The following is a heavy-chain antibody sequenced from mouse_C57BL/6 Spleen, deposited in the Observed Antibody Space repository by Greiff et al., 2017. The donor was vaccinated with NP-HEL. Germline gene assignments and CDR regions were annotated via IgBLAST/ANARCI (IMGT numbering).Heavy chain of an antibody. V-gene: IGHV5-4*01. Sequence: EVQLMESGGGLVKPGGSLKLSCAASGFTFSSYAMSWVRQTPEKRLEWVATISDGGSYTYYPDNVKGRFTISRDNAKNNLYLQMSHLKSDDTAMYYCARGWLRVYFDYWGQGTTLTVSS. J-gene: IGHJ2*01. D-gene: IGHD2-2*01. CDR2: ISDGGSYT. CDR3: ARGWLRVYFDY. CDR1: GFTFSSYA.